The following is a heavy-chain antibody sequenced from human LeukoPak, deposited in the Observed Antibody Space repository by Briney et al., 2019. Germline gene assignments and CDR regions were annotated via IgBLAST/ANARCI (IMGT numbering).Heavy chain of an antibody. D-gene: IGHD6-19*01. Sequence: GGSLRLSCAASGFTVSSNYMSWVRQAPGKGLEWVSVIYSGGSTYYADSVKGRFTISRDNSKNTLYLQMNSPRAEDTAVYYCARARVSSGWYGFFDYWGQGTLVTVSS. CDR3: ARARVSSGWYGFFDY. J-gene: IGHJ4*02. V-gene: IGHV3-53*01. CDR1: GFTVSSNY. CDR2: IYSGGST.